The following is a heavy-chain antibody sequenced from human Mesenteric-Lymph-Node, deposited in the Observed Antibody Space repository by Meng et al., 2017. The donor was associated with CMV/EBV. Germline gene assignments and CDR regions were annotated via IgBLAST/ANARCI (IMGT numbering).Heavy chain of an antibody. CDR2: LTSDGRT. V-gene: IGHV3-74*03. Sequence: LRLSCVASGFTFSRSWLHWVRQVPGKGLVRVSRLTSDGRTSYADFVKGRFTVSRDDATSTFYLQMNSLAAEDTAVYYCASREYNWFDPWGQGTLVTVSS. CDR1: GFTFSRSW. CDR3: ASREYNWFDP. J-gene: IGHJ5*02.